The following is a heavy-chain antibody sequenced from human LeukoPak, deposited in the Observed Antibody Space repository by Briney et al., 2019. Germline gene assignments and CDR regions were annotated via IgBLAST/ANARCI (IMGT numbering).Heavy chain of an antibody. Sequence: PSETLSLTCTVSRGSIRTYYWSWIRQSPGKGLEWIGYIYDSGSTNHNPSLKSRVTISLGTSKNRFSLKLNSVTAADTAVYYCARDLRGYGDFFDYWGQGTLVTVSS. CDR2: IYDSGST. D-gene: IGHD5-12*01. V-gene: IGHV4-59*01. CDR1: RGSIRTYY. J-gene: IGHJ4*02. CDR3: ARDLRGYGDFFDY.